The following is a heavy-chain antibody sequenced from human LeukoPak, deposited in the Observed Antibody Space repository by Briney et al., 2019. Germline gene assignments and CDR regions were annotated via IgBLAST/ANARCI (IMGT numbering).Heavy chain of an antibody. D-gene: IGHD1-26*01. CDR2: IKQDGSEK. J-gene: IGHJ4*02. CDR3: ARYSGSYRISFDY. V-gene: IGHV3-7*03. Sequence: GGSLRLSCAASGFTFSNYWMSWVRQAPGKGLEWVANIKQDGSEKYYVDSVKGRFTISRDNAKNSLYLQMNSLRAEDTAVYYCARYSGSYRISFDYWGQGTLVTVSS. CDR1: GFTFSNYW.